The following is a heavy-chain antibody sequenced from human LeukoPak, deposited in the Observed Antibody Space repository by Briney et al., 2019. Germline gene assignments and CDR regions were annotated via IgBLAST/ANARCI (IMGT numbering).Heavy chain of an antibody. J-gene: IGHJ4*02. Sequence: VASVKVSCKASGYTFTGYYMHWVRQAPGQGLEWMGWINPNSGGTNYAQKFQGRVTMTRDTSISTAYMELSRLRSEDTAVYYCARTVWFGEYYFDYWGQGTLVTVSS. V-gene: IGHV1-2*02. D-gene: IGHD3-10*01. CDR1: GYTFTGYY. CDR2: INPNSGGT. CDR3: ARTVWFGEYYFDY.